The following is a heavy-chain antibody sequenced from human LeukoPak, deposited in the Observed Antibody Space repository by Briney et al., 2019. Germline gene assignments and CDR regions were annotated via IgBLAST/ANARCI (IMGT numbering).Heavy chain of an antibody. CDR1: SESFIGYY. Sequence: SETLPLTCAVYSESFIGYYWSWIRQPPGKGLEWIGEINHSGSTNYNPSLKSRVTISVDTSKNQFSLKLNSVTAADTAMYFCGFSEGDFWGQGALVTVSS. J-gene: IGHJ4*02. CDR3: GFSEGDF. V-gene: IGHV4-34*01. CDR2: INHSGST. D-gene: IGHD6-25*01.